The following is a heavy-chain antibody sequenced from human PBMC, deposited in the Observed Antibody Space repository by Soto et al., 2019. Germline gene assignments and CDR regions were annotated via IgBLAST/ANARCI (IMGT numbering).Heavy chain of an antibody. CDR2: ISYDGSKK. V-gene: IGHV3-30*03. J-gene: IGHJ4*02. CDR1: GFTFSSYG. CDR3: ARDWELSSGGVLLPGY. Sequence: PGGSLRLSCAASGFTFSSYGMHWVRQAPGKGLEWVAVISYDGSKKYYADSVKGRFSISRDNSKNTLYMQMNSLRGEDTAVYYCARDWELSSGGVLLPGYLGQGTLVTVSS. D-gene: IGHD3-16*01.